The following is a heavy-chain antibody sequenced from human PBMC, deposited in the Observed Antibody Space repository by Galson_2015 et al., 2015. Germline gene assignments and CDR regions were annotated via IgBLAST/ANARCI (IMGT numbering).Heavy chain of an antibody. CDR1: GGSISSYY. CDR3: ARVNTPLKSIVVVVAATPPVNGFDI. V-gene: IGHV4-59*01. J-gene: IGHJ3*02. CDR2: IYYSGST. D-gene: IGHD2-15*01. Sequence: ETLSLTCTVSGGSISSYYWSWIRQPPGKGLEWIGYIYYSGSTNYNPSLKSRVTISVDTSKNQFSLKLSSVTAADTAVYYCARVNTPLKSIVVVVAATPPVNGFDIWGQGTMVTVSS.